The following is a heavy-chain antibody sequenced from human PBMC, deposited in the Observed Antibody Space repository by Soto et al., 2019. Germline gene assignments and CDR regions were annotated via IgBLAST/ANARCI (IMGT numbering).Heavy chain of an antibody. J-gene: IGHJ4*01. CDR1: GYTFGIAW. CDR2: IKPGTPDI. Sequence: GESLKISGKAVGYTFGIAWIGWVRQRPGKGREWIGIIKPGTPDIRYSPSVRGHVTISADEGHSTAYLQWYSLKASDTGMYYCARQSSHICDFWGQGSLVTVSS. V-gene: IGHV5-51*01. D-gene: IGHD6-19*01. CDR3: ARQSSHICDF.